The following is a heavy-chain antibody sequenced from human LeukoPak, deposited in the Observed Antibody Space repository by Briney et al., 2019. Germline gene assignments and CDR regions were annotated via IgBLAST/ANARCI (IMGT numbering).Heavy chain of an antibody. CDR3: ARGPPDCSSTSCYAFDAFDI. J-gene: IGHJ3*02. Sequence: GGSLRLSCAVSGFTVSGNYMSWVRQAPGKGLEWVSLIYSGGTTYYADSVKGRFTISRDNSKNTLYLQMNSLRAEDTAVYYCARGPPDCSSTSCYAFDAFDIWGQGTMVTVSS. CDR2: IYSGGTT. CDR1: GFTVSGNY. D-gene: IGHD2-2*01. V-gene: IGHV3-53*01.